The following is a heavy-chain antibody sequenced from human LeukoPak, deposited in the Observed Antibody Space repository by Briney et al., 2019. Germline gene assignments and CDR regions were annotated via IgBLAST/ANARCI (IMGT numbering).Heavy chain of an antibody. J-gene: IGHJ4*02. CDR1: GYTFTDYY. Sequence: ASVKVSCKVSGYTFTDYYMHWVQQAPGKGLEWMGLVDPEDGKTIYAEKFQGRVTITADTSTDTAYMELSSLRSEDTAVYYCATGVDTATAHFDYWGQGTLVTVSS. CDR3: ATGVDTATAHFDY. V-gene: IGHV1-69-2*01. CDR2: VDPEDGKT. D-gene: IGHD5-18*01.